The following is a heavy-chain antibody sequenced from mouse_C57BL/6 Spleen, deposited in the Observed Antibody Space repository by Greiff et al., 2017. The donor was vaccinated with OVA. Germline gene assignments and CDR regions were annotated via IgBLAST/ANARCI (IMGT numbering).Heavy chain of an antibody. V-gene: IGHV6-6*01. J-gene: IGHJ3*01. Sequence: EVKLVESGGGLVQPGGSMKLSCAASGFTFSDAWIDWVRQSPEKGLEWVAEIRNKANNHATYYAESVKGRFTISRDDSKSSVYLQMNSLRAEDTGIYYCTRAYYSNFWFAYWGQGTLVTVSA. CDR1: GFTFSDAW. CDR3: TRAYYSNFWFAY. CDR2: IRNKANNHAT. D-gene: IGHD2-5*01.